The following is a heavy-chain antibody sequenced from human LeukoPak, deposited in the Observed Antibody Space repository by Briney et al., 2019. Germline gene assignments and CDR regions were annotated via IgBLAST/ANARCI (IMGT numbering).Heavy chain of an antibody. CDR2: ISSSSSYI. V-gene: IGHV3-21*01. CDR3: AGHEWLQPLIFDY. CDR1: GFTFSSYS. D-gene: IGHD5-12*01. Sequence: KPGGSLRLSCAASGFTFSSYSMNWVRQAPGKGLEWVSSISSSSSYIYYADSVKGRFTISRDNAKNSLYLQMNSLRAEDTAVYYCAGHEWLQPLIFDYWGQGTLVTVSS. J-gene: IGHJ4*02.